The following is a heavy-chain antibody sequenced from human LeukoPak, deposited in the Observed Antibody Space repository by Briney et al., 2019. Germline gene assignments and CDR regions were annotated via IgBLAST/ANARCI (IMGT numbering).Heavy chain of an antibody. CDR2: IYTSGRT. CDR3: ARHGEQHDYFDY. J-gene: IGHJ4*02. CDR1: GGSISSYY. D-gene: IGHD6-13*01. V-gene: IGHV4-4*07. Sequence: PSETLSLTCTVSGGSISSYYWSWIRQPAGKGLEWIGRIYTSGRTNYNPFLKSRVTMSVDTSKNQFSLRLSSVTAADTAVYYCARHGEQHDYFDYWGQGTLVTVSS.